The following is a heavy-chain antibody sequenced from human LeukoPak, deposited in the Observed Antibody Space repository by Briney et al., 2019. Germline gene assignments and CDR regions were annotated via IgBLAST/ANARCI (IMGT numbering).Heavy chain of an antibody. D-gene: IGHD4-17*01. V-gene: IGHV1-8*03. J-gene: IGHJ6*03. CDR2: MNPNSGNT. CDR1: GYTFTSYD. Sequence: ASVKVSCKASGYTFTSYDINWVRQATGQGLEWMGWMNPNSGNTGYAQKFQGRVTITRNTSISTAYMELSSPRSEDTAVYYCASSPLLLTPDSYYYMDVWGKGTTVTISS. CDR3: ASSPLLLTPDSYYYMDV.